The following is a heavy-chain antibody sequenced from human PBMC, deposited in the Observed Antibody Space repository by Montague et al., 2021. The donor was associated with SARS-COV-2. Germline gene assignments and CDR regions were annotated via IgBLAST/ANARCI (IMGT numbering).Heavy chain of an antibody. Sequence: SETLSLTCTVSGGSITSSLYYWGWIRQPPGKGLEWIGTIHYSETTSYNPSLQSRVTISVDTAKDQFSLKVTSVTAADTAVYYCARHATSSCYWSWIDPWGQGTLVTVSS. J-gene: IGHJ5*02. CDR3: ARHATSSCYWSWIDP. CDR1: GGSITSSLYY. V-gene: IGHV4-39*01. D-gene: IGHD2-21*01. CDR2: IHYSETT.